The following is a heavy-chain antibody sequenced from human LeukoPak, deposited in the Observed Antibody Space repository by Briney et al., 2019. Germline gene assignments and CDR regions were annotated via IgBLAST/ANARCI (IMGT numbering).Heavy chain of an antibody. CDR3: AKVTRRGQYDSSFYDY. CDR2: IWSDGTNK. Sequence: PGGSLRLSCAASGFTFSTFGMPWVRQAPGKGLEWVALIWSDGTNKYYADSVQGRFAISRDLSKSTLYLQMNSLRAEDTAVYYCAKVTRRGQYDSSFYDYWGQGTLVTVSS. J-gene: IGHJ4*02. V-gene: IGHV3-33*06. CDR1: GFTFSTFG. D-gene: IGHD3-22*01.